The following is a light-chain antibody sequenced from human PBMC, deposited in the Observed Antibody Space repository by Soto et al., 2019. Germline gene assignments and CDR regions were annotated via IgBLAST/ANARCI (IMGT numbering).Light chain of an antibody. V-gene: IGKV3-20*01. CDR3: QQYGSLSWA. Sequence: DIVLTQSPGTLSLSPGERATLSCRASQSVGSDFLAWYQQRPGQPPRILIFGASGRATGIPDRFSGSGSGTDFTLTISRLEPEDFAVYYCQQYGSLSWAFGQGSMV. CDR1: QSVGSDF. J-gene: IGKJ1*01. CDR2: GAS.